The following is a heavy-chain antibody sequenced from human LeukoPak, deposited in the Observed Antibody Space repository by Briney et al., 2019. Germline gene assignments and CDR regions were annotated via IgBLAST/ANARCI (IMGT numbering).Heavy chain of an antibody. Sequence: ASVKVSCKASGYTLTSYDISWVRQAPGQRLEWMGWISAYNGNTNYAQKLQGRVTMTTYTSTSTAYMELRSLRSDDTAVYYCAREWELEGGWFDPWGQGTLVTVSS. D-gene: IGHD1-26*01. J-gene: IGHJ5*02. CDR3: AREWELEGGWFDP. CDR1: GYTLTSYD. V-gene: IGHV1-18*01. CDR2: ISAYNGNT.